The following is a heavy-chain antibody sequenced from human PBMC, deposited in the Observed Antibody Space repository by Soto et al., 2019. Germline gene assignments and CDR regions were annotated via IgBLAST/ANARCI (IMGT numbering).Heavy chain of an antibody. V-gene: IGHV1-18*01. CDR1: GYTFTSYG. CDR3: ARGVAVAGSLRNNYFDY. Sequence: ASVKVSCKASGYTFTSYGISWVRQAPGQGLEWMGWISAYNGNTNYAQKLQGRVTMTTDTSTSTAYMELRSLRSDDTAVYYCARGVAVAGSLRNNYFDYGGQGTLVPVPS. CDR2: ISAYNGNT. D-gene: IGHD6-19*01. J-gene: IGHJ4*02.